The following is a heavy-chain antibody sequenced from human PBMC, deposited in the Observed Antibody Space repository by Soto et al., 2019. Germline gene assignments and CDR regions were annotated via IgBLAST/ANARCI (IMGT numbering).Heavy chain of an antibody. D-gene: IGHD3-16*01. V-gene: IGHV3-7*01. CDR2: MDQDGSET. CDR1: GFTFSTYW. Sequence: EVQLVESGGGFVQPGGSLRLSCAAPGFTFSTYWMTWVRQPPGKGLEWVANMDQDGSETYYVDSVRGRFTVSRDNAKNSLYLQMNSLRVEDKAVYYCVCGGNFFIYWGPGTLVTVSP. J-gene: IGHJ4*02. CDR3: VCGGNFFIY.